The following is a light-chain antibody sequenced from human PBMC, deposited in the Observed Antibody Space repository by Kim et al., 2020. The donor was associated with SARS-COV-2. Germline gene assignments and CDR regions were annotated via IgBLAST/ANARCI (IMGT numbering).Light chain of an antibody. CDR2: RDS. CDR1: NIGSKH. V-gene: IGLV3-9*01. CDR3: QVWDNNTWV. Sequence: VALGPTASLPCWGDNIGSKHLHWYQQKAGQAPVLVIYRDSRRPAEIPERFSGSNSGNTATLTVSRAQAGDEADYYCQVWDNNTWVFGAGTQLTVL. J-gene: IGLJ3*02.